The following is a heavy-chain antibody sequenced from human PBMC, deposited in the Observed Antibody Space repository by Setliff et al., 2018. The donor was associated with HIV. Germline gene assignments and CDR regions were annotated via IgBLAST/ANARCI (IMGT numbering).Heavy chain of an antibody. D-gene: IGHD4-17*01. V-gene: IGHV3-11*01. CDR1: GFPFSDYY. J-gene: IGHJ6*02. CDR2: ISFSGNTI. Sequence: PGGSLRLSCAASGFPFSDYYMSWIRQAPGKGLEWVSYISFSGNTIYYRDSVRGRFTIARDNARNSLYLQMNSLKADDTAVYYCARAKIGPAGDRTYYYGMDVWGQGTTVTVSS. CDR3: ARAKIGPAGDRTYYYGMDV.